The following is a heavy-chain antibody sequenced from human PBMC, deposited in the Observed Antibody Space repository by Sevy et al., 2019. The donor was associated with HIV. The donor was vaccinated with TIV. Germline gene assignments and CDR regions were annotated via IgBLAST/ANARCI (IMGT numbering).Heavy chain of an antibody. Sequence: GGSLRLSCAVSGFTFSSYSMNWVRQAPGKGLEWVSSISSSSSYIYYADSVKGRFTISRDNAKNSLYLQMNSLRAEDTAVYYCARDPYAYYGMDVWGQGTTVTVSS. CDR2: ISSSSSYI. CDR1: GFTFSSYS. CDR3: ARDPYAYYGMDV. V-gene: IGHV3-21*01. J-gene: IGHJ6*02.